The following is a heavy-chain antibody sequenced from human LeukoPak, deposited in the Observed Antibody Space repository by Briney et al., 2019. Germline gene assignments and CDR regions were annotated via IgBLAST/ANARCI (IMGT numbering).Heavy chain of an antibody. Sequence: GGSLRLSCAASGFTFDDYAMHWVRQAPGKGLEWVSGISWNSGSIGYADSVKGRFTMSRDNAKNSLYLQMNSLRAEDTAVYYCAREEYSSRFRWFDPWGQGTLVTVSS. CDR1: GFTFDDYA. J-gene: IGHJ5*02. CDR2: ISWNSGSI. CDR3: AREEYSSRFRWFDP. V-gene: IGHV3-9*01. D-gene: IGHD6-13*01.